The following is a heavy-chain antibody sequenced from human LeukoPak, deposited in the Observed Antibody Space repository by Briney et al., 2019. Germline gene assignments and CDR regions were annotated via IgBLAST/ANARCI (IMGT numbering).Heavy chain of an antibody. CDR2: IYSGDNT. CDR3: AKPGKYCSSTSCYTHFDY. D-gene: IGHD2-2*02. J-gene: IGHJ4*02. V-gene: IGHV3-66*02. CDR1: GFTVSSNY. Sequence: GGSLRLSCAASGFTVSSNYMSWVRQAPGKGLEWVSVIYSGDNTYYADSVKGRFTISRDNSKNTLYLQMNSLRAEDTAVYYCAKPGKYCSSTSCYTHFDYWGQGTLVTVSS.